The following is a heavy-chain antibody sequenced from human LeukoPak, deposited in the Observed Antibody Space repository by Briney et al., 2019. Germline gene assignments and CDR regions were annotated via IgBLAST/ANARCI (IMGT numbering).Heavy chain of an antibody. J-gene: IGHJ3*02. D-gene: IGHD2-8*01. CDR3: ARTPPGYCTNGVCFANAFDI. CDR1: GITLSNYG. Sequence: GGSLRLSCAVSGITLSNYGMSWVRRAPGKGLEWVAVISYEGSNKYYADSVKGRFTISRDNSKNTLYLQMNSLRAEDTAVYYCARTPPGYCTNGVCFANAFDIWGQGTMVTVSS. V-gene: IGHV3-30*05. CDR2: ISYEGSNK.